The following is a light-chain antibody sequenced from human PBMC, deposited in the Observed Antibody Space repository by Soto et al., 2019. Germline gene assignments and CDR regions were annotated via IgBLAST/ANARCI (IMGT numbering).Light chain of an antibody. Sequence: DIQMTPSPSTLSASVGDRVNITCRASQSISSWLAWYQQEPGKAPKLLIYDASSLESGVPSRFSGSGSGTEFTLTISSLQPDDFATYYCQQYNSYSITFGGGTKVDIK. CDR1: QSISSW. CDR3: QQYNSYSIT. J-gene: IGKJ4*01. CDR2: DAS. V-gene: IGKV1-5*01.